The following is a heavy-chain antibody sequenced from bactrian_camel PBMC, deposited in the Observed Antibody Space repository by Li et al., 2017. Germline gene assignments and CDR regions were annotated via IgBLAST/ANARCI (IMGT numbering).Heavy chain of an antibody. Sequence: HVQLVESGGGTVQAGGSLRLSCKASGYGYSNICMAWFREAPGKEREWVANYYTGGGRGGSGRHYTASVKGRFTISRDNAKNTLCLQLNSLETEDTAMYYCAAWGVDLHTMYLAFAYWGQGTQVTVS. CDR3: AAWGVDLHTMYLAFAY. CDR2: YYTGGGRGGSGR. J-gene: IGHJ6*01. CDR1: GYGYSNIC. V-gene: IGHV3S1*01. D-gene: IGHD2*01.